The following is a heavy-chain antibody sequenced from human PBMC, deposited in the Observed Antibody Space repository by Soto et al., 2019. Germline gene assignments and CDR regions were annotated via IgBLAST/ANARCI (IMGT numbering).Heavy chain of an antibody. CDR2: IKSKTDGGTT. D-gene: IGHD6-13*01. Sequence: GGSLRLSCAASGFTFSNAWMNWVRQAPGKGLEWVGRIKSKTDGGTTDYAAPVKGRFTISRDDSKNTLYLQMNSLKTEDTAVYYCTTRSYSSSWYPNDYWGQGTLVTVSS. CDR1: GFTFSNAW. V-gene: IGHV3-15*07. CDR3: TTRSYSSSWYPNDY. J-gene: IGHJ4*02.